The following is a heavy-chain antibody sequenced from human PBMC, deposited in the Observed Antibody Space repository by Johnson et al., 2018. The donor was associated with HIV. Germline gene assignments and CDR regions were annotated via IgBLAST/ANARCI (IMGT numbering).Heavy chain of an antibody. CDR3: AKGTNGQSWAFDI. Sequence: VQLVESGGGLVQPGGSLRLSCVASGFTFDDYAMHWVRQAPGKGLEWVSGISWNSGSIGYADSVKGRFTISRDNAKNSLYLQMNSLRAEDTALYYCAKGTNGQSWAFDIWGQGTMVTVSS. CDR2: ISWNSGSI. D-gene: IGHD2-8*01. CDR1: GFTFDDYA. V-gene: IGHV3-9*01. J-gene: IGHJ3*02.